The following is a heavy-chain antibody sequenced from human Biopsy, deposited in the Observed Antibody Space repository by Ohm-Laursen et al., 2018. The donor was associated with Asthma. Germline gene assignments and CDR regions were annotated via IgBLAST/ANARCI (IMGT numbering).Heavy chain of an antibody. J-gene: IGHJ6*02. CDR2: ISVYNGNT. CDR3: ARAVDYSHYYGIDV. CDR1: GYTFNSAG. Sequence: ASVKVSCKPSGYTFNSAGITWVRQAPGQGLEWMGWISVYNGNTKVAQKLQDRVTMITDTSTSTAYMELGSLRSGDTAVYFCARAVDYSHYYGIDVWGQGTTVTVS. V-gene: IGHV1-18*01. D-gene: IGHD3-10*01.